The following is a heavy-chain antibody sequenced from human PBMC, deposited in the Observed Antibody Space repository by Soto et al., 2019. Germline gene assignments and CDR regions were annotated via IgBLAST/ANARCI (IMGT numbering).Heavy chain of an antibody. CDR1: GFTFSSYA. V-gene: IGHV3-33*08. Sequence: WGSLRLSCAASGFTFSSYAMHWVRQAPGKGLEWVAIIWGDASKTYYADSAKGRFTISRDNSKNTAYLELNSVRADDTAVYYCATGEGTFDYWGQGALVTVSS. J-gene: IGHJ4*02. CDR2: IWGDASKT. CDR3: ATGEGTFDY.